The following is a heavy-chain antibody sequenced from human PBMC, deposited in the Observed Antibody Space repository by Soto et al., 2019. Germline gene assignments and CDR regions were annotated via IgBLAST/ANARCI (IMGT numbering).Heavy chain of an antibody. V-gene: IGHV4-4*07. CDR3: ARGQRFSDWFDP. Sequence: PLETLSLTCTVTGGAISGYYWTWIRQSDGEGLECIGRIYSSGSTNYNPSLKSRVTISLDTSMNYFSLRLSSVTAADTAVYYCARGQRFSDWFDPWGQGTLVTVSS. J-gene: IGHJ5*02. D-gene: IGHD3-3*01. CDR2: IYSSGST. CDR1: GGAISGYY.